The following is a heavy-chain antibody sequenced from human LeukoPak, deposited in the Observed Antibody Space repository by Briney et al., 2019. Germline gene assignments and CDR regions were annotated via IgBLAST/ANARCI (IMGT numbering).Heavy chain of an antibody. Sequence: ASVKVSCKASGYTFTSYGISWVRQAPGQGLEWMGWISAYNGNTNFAQKLQGRVTMTTDTSTSTAYMELRSLRSDDAAVYYCARLAAAGTCWFDPWGQGTLVTVSS. CDR2: ISAYNGNT. J-gene: IGHJ5*02. CDR3: ARLAAAGTCWFDP. D-gene: IGHD6-13*01. CDR1: GYTFTSYG. V-gene: IGHV1-18*01.